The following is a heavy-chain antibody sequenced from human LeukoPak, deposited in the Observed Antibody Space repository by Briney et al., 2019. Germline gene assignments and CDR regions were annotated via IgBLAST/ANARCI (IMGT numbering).Heavy chain of an antibody. D-gene: IGHD3-22*01. J-gene: IGHJ4*02. CDR2: MNPNSGNT. Sequence: VASVKVSCKASGYTFTSYDINWVRQATGQGLEWMGWMNPNSGNTGYAQKFQGRVTMTRNTSISTAYMELSSLRSEDTAVYYCARGPRGGRVVDSSGYVYWGQGTLVTVSS. V-gene: IGHV1-8*01. CDR1: GYTFTSYD. CDR3: ARGPRGGRVVDSSGYVY.